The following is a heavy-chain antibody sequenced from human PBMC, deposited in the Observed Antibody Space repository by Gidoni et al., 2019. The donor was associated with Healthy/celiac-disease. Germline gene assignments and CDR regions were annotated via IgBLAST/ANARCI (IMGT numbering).Heavy chain of an antibody. CDR3: ATSIAAAGTDFDY. V-gene: IGHV1-69*02. D-gene: IGHD6-13*01. CDR1: GGTFSSYT. Sequence: QVQLVQSGAEVKTPGSSVKVSCKASGGTFSSYTISWVRQAPGQGLEWMGRIIPSLGIANYAQKFQGRVTITADKSTSTAYMELSSLRAEDTAVYYWATSIAAAGTDFDYWGQGTLVTVSS. J-gene: IGHJ4*02. CDR2: IIPSLGIA.